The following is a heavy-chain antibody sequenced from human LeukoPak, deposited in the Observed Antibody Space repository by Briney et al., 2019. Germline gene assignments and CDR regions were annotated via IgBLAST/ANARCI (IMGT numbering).Heavy chain of an antibody. V-gene: IGHV4-59*11. D-gene: IGHD4-17*01. Sequence: ASETLSLTCAVSGDSFSSHYWTWIRQPPGRGLGWIGYISYIGTTNYNPSLKSRVTISIDTSKNQFSLKLSSVTTADTAVYYCARDLVTVTKGFDIWGLGTMVSVSS. CDR3: ARDLVTVTKGFDI. CDR2: ISYIGTT. J-gene: IGHJ3*02. CDR1: GDSFSSHY.